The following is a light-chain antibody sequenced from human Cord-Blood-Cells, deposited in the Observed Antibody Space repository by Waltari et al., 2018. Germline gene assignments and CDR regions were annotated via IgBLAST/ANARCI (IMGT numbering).Light chain of an antibody. J-gene: IGLJ3*02. CDR1: SRDVGSYNL. CDR2: EGS. V-gene: IGLV2-23*01. CDR3: CSYAGSSTWV. Sequence: QSALTPPASVSGSPGQSLTISCPGTSRDVGSYNLVSWYQQHPGKAPKLLIYEGSKRPSGVSIRFSGAKSGNTASLTISGLQSEDEADYYCCSYAGSSTWVFGGGTKLTVL.